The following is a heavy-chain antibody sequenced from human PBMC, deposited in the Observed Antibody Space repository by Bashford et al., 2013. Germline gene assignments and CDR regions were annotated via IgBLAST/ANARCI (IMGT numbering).Heavy chain of an antibody. CDR3: ARAPDRSSDYYYADY. D-gene: IGHD3-22*01. CDR2: IDASGSS. J-gene: IGHJ4*02. Sequence: SETLSLTCSVSGGSISVYYWNWIRQSPGKGLEWLGSIDASGSSHYNPSFESRVTLSLDTSKNYLSLKVNFVTAEDTAVYYCARAPDRSSDYYYADYWGQGTLVTVSS. V-gene: IGHV4-4*08. CDR1: GGSISVYY.